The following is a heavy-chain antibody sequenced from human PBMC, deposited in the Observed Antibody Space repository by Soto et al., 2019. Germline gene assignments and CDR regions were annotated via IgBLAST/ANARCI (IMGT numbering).Heavy chain of an antibody. CDR1: GGTCSSYA. V-gene: IGHV1-69*01. Sequence: QVQLVQSGAEVKKPGSSVKVSCKASGGTCSSYAISWVRQAPGQGLEWMGGIIPIFGTANYAQKFQGRVTITADESTSTAYMELSSLSSEDTAVYYCASSETPCGNWFDHWGQGTLVTVSS. CDR2: IIPIFGTA. J-gene: IGHJ5*02. CDR3: ASSETPCGNWFDH.